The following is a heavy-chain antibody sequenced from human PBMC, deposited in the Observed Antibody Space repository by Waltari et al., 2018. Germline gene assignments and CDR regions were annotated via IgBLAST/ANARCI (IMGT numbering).Heavy chain of an antibody. CDR1: GFTFSSYG. CDR3: ARDNDQYSYVDY. J-gene: IGHJ4*02. V-gene: IGHV3-33*01. CDR2: IWYDGSNK. Sequence: QVQLVESGGGVVQPGRSLRLSCAASGFTFSSYGMHWVRQAPGKGLEWVAVIWYDGSNKYYADSVKGRFTISRDNSKNTLYLQMNSLRAEDTAVYYCARDNDQYSYVDYWGQGTLVTVSS. D-gene: IGHD5-18*01.